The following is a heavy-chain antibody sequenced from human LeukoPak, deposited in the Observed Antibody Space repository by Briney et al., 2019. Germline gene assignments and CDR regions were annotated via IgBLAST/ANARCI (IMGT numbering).Heavy chain of an antibody. CDR2: IYHSGST. J-gene: IGHJ4*02. D-gene: IGHD3-22*01. CDR3: ARQEDSSGYPDY. Sequence: SSETLSLTCAVSGYSISSGYYWGWIRQPPGKGLEWIGSIYHSGSTNYNPSLKSRVTISVDTSKNQFSLKLSSVTAADTAVYYCARQEDSSGYPDYWGQGTLVTVSS. V-gene: IGHV4-38-2*01. CDR1: GYSISSGYY.